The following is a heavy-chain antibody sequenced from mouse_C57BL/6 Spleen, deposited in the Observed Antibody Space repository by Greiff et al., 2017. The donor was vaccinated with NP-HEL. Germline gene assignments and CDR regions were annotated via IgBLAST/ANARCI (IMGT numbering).Heavy chain of an antibody. V-gene: IGHV1-81*01. J-gene: IGHJ1*03. D-gene: IGHD1-1*01. CDR1: GYTFPSYG. CDR2: IYPRSGNT. CDR3: AKGHYYYGSSYGYFDV. Sequence: VQVVESGAELARPGASVKLSCKASGYTFPSYGISWVKQRTGQGLEWIGEIYPRSGNTYYNEKFKGKATLTADKSSSTAYMELRSLTSEDSAVYFCAKGHYYYGSSYGYFDVWGTGTTVTVSS.